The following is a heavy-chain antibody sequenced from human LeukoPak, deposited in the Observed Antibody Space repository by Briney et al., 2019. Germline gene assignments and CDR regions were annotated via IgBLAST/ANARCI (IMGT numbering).Heavy chain of an antibody. CDR1: GYTVTSYD. Sequence: ASVKVSCKASGYTVTSYDVNWVRQATGQGLEWMGWMNPNSGNTGYAQKFQGRVTMTSNTSISTAYMELTSLTSEDTAVYYCARASSSWYSGYYYAMDVWGQGTTVTVSS. CDR2: MNPNSGNT. J-gene: IGHJ6*02. CDR3: ARASSSWYSGYYYAMDV. V-gene: IGHV1-8*01. D-gene: IGHD6-13*01.